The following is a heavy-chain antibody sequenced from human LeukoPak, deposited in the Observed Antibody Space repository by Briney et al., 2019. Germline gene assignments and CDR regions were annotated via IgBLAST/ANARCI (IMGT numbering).Heavy chain of an antibody. CDR3: ARTAVPAALGPDAFDI. V-gene: IGHV1-2*02. CDR1: GYNFTGYY. D-gene: IGHD2-2*01. CDR2: INPNSGGT. J-gene: IGHJ3*02. Sequence: ASVKVSCKASGYNFTGYYMHWVRQAPGQGLEWMGWINPNSGGTNYAQKFQGRVTMTRDTSISTAYMELSRLRSDDTAVYYCARTAVPAALGPDAFDIWGQGTMVTVSS.